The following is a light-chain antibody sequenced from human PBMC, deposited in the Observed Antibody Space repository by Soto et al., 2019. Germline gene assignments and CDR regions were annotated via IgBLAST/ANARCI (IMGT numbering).Light chain of an antibody. CDR2: WAS. J-gene: IGKJ2*01. CDR3: QQYYSTPYT. CDR1: QRVLYSSNNKNY. Sequence: DIVMTQSPDCLAVSLGERATINCKSSQRVLYSSNNKNYLAWYQQKPGQPPKLLIYWASTRESGVPDRFSGSGSGTDFTLTISSLQAEDVAVYYCQQYYSTPYTFGQGTKLEIK. V-gene: IGKV4-1*01.